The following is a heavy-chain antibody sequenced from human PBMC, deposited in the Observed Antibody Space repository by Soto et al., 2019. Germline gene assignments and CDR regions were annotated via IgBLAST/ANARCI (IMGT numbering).Heavy chain of an antibody. J-gene: IGHJ3*01. V-gene: IGHV3-30*14. CDR2: MTYDGATE. D-gene: IGHD3-3*02. CDR1: GFTFSDYV. CDR3: ARVRLSIAVNDALDV. Sequence: VRLVESGGGVVQPGTSLRLSCAASGFTFSDYVIHWVRQAAGKGLEWVASMTYDGATEYYADSVKGRFTMSRDNSKRALSLQMNRLRPDDTAVYYCARVRLSIAVNDALDVWGQGTTVTVSS.